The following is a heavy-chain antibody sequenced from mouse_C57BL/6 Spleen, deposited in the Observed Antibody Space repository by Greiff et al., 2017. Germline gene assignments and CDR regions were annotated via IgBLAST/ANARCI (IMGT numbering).Heavy chain of an antibody. Sequence: VKLMESGPELVKPGASVKISCKASGYAFSSSWMNWVKQRPGKGLEWIGRIYPGDGDTNYNGKFKGKATLTADKSSSTAYMQLSSLTSEDSAVYFCARWLTTVVATDYWGQGTTLTVSS. D-gene: IGHD1-1*01. J-gene: IGHJ2*01. CDR1: GYAFSSSW. CDR2: IYPGDGDT. CDR3: ARWLTTVVATDY. V-gene: IGHV1-82*01.